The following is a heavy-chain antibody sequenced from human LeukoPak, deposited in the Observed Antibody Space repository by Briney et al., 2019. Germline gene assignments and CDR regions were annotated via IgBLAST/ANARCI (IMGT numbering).Heavy chain of an antibody. Sequence: ASVKVSCKASGYTFTGYYMHWVRQAPGQGLEWVGWINPNSGGTNYAQKFQGRVTMTRDTSISTAYMELSRLRSDDTAVYYCARSFMVRGVILDDYWGQGTLVTVSS. J-gene: IGHJ4*02. CDR3: ARSFMVRGVILDDY. CDR2: INPNSGGT. V-gene: IGHV1-2*02. D-gene: IGHD3-10*01. CDR1: GYTFTGYY.